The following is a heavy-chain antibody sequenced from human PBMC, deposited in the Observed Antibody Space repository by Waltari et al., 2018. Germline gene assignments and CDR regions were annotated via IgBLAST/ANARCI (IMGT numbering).Heavy chain of an antibody. CDR1: GGSLSSYY. J-gene: IGHJ4*02. CDR3: ARVSPSLIAAADY. D-gene: IGHD6-13*01. CDR2: IYYSGST. V-gene: IGHV4-59*01. Sequence: QVQLQESGPGLVKPSETLSLTCTVSGGSLSSYYWTWIRQPPGKGLEWIGYIYYSGSTNYNPSLKSRVTISVDTSKNQFSLKLSSVTAADTAVYYCARVSPSLIAAADYWGQGTLVTVSS.